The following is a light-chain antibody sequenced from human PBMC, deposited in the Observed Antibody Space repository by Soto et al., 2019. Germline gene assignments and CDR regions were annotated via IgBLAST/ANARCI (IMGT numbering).Light chain of an antibody. J-gene: IGKJ1*01. CDR1: QSVSSNY. CDR3: LQFGGSPPSWT. V-gene: IGKV3-20*01. CDR2: GAS. Sequence: ETVLTQSPGTLSLSPGERATLSCRASQSVSSNYLAWYQPKPGQAPRLLMYGASTRATGIPDRFSGSGSGTDVTPTISRLETEDFAVYYWLQFGGSPPSWTFGQGTKVEIK.